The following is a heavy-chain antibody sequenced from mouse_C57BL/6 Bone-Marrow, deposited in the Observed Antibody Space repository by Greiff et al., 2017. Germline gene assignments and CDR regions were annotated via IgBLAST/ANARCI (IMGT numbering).Heavy chain of an antibody. CDR1: GFTFSSYA. CDR3: AREDYYGSSYVWYFDV. V-gene: IGHV5-4*01. CDR2: ISDGGSYT. D-gene: IGHD1-1*01. Sequence: DVKLVESGGGLVKPGGSLKLSCAASGFTFSSYAMSWVRQTPEKRLEWVATISDGGSYTYYPDNVKGRFTISRDNAKNNLYLQMSHLKSEDTAMYYCAREDYYGSSYVWYFDVWGTGTPVTVSS. J-gene: IGHJ1*03.